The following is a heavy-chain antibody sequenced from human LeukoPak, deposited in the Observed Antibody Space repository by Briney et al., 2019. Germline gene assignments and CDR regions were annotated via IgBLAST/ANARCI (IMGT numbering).Heavy chain of an antibody. CDR3: AKGYDSSGYYYVETENYFDY. Sequence: GGSLRLSCAASGFTFSSYAMSWVRQAPGKGLEWVSAISGSGGSTYYADSVKGRFTISRDNSKNTLYLQMNSLRAEDTAVYYCAKGYDSSGYYYVETENYFDYWGQGTLVTVSS. CDR2: ISGSGGST. D-gene: IGHD3-22*01. CDR1: GFTFSSYA. J-gene: IGHJ4*02. V-gene: IGHV3-23*01.